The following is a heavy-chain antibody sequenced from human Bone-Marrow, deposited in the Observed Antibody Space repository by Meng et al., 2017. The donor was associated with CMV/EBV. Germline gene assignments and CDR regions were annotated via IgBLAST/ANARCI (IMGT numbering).Heavy chain of an antibody. Sequence: SVKVSCKASGGTFSSYAIRWVRQAPGQGLEWMGAINPLFGTANYAQKFQGRVTITTDGSTSTAYMELRSLRTEDTAVYYCTRGPGSSGYFDPWGQGTLVTVSS. CDR3: TRGPGSSGYFDP. CDR1: GGTFSSYA. V-gene: IGHV1-69*05. J-gene: IGHJ5*02. CDR2: INPLFGTA. D-gene: IGHD3-22*01.